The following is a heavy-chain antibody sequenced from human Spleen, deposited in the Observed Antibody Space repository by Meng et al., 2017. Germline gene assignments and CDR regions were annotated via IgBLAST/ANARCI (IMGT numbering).Heavy chain of an antibody. CDR1: GGSISSGDYY. Sequence: QVQLQESGPGLVKPLQTLSLTCTFPGGSISSGDYYWNWIRQPPGKGLEWIGYISDSGSTYYNSSLQSRITMSVDTSKNQFSLELTSVTAADTAVYFCARVGTATTNPYFDYWGQGTLVTVSS. J-gene: IGHJ4*02. V-gene: IGHV4-30-4*01. CDR3: ARVGTATTNPYFDY. CDR2: ISDSGST. D-gene: IGHD5-24*01.